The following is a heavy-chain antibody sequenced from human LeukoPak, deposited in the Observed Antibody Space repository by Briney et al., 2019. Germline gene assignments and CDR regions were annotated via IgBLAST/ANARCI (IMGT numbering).Heavy chain of an antibody. Sequence: SETLSLTCTVSGGSISSSSYYWGWIRQPPGKGLEWIGSIYYSGSTYYNPSLKSRVTISVDTSKNQFSLKLSSVTAADTAVYYCARVRMTKAPPSAFDIWGQGTMVTVSS. V-gene: IGHV4-39*07. CDR3: ARVRMTKAPPSAFDI. J-gene: IGHJ3*02. CDR1: GGSISSSSYY. CDR2: IYYSGST. D-gene: IGHD4-11*01.